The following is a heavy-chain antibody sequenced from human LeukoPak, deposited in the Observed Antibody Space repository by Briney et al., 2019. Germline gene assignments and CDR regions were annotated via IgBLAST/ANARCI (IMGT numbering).Heavy chain of an antibody. CDR1: DGSISSYY. CDR3: AAASTVVTTFDS. CDR2: IYTSWST. D-gene: IGHD4-23*01. Sequence: SETLSLTCTVADGSISSYYGSWIRQPAGKGLELIGRIYTSWSTNYNPSLHSRVTMSVDTSKTQFSLNMSSATAADTAVYYCAAASTVVTTFDSWGQGTLVTVSS. V-gene: IGHV4-4*07. J-gene: IGHJ4*02.